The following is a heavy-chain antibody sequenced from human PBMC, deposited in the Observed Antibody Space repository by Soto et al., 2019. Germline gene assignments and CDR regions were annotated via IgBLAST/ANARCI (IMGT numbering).Heavy chain of an antibody. J-gene: IGHJ4*02. D-gene: IGHD1-1*01. CDR2: ISTYSGNT. CDR3: ARELRNAYNPEPPGY. CDR1: GYTLTSYG. Sequence: QAQLVQSGAELKKPGASVKVPCKASGYTLTSYGISWVRQAPGQGLEWMGWISTYSGNTNYAQHLQGKGTMTTDTSTTIAYMELRSLRSDDAAVYYCARELRNAYNPEPPGYWGQGTLVTVSS. V-gene: IGHV1-18*01.